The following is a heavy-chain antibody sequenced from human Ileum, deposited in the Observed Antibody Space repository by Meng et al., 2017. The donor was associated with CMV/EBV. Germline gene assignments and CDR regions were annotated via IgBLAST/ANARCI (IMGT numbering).Heavy chain of an antibody. CDR1: GFNFAGYW. Sequence: GESLKISCAASGFNFAGYWMTWVRQAPGKGLEWVANIKYDGSETYYVDSVKGRFTISRDNAKNSLYLQMNNLRAEDTAVYYRARENYFAYWGQGTLVTVSS. J-gene: IGHJ4*02. CDR3: ARENYFAY. V-gene: IGHV3-7*01. CDR2: IKYDGSET.